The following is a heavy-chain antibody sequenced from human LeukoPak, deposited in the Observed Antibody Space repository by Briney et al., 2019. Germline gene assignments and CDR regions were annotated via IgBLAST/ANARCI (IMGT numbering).Heavy chain of an antibody. CDR1: GGSFSGYY. V-gene: IGHV4-34*01. D-gene: IGHD6-19*01. Sequence: SETLSLTCAVYGGSFSGYYWSWIRQPPGKGLEWIGGINHSGSTNYNPSLKSRVTISVDTSKNQFSLKLSSVTAADTAVYYCARTSRSSGWAPSDYWGQGTLVTVSS. CDR2: INHSGST. CDR3: ARTSRSSGWAPSDY. J-gene: IGHJ4*02.